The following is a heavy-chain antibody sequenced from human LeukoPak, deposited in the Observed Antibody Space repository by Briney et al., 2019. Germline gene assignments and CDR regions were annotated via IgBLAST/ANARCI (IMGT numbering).Heavy chain of an antibody. Sequence: GGSLRLSCAASGFSVSYNYMSWVRQAPARGLEWVSVIYAGGDTYYADSVKGRFTISRDNSKNTVYLQMHSLRADDTAVYYCARISGTLCYDLWGLGTLVTVSS. J-gene: IGHJ5*02. CDR2: IYAGGDT. D-gene: IGHD1-7*01. CDR1: GFSVSYNY. V-gene: IGHV3-66*01. CDR3: ARISGTLCYDL.